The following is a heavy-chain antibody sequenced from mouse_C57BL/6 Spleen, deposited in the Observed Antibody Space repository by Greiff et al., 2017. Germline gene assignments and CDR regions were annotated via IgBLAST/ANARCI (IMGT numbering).Heavy chain of an antibody. J-gene: IGHJ2*01. CDR1: GFTFSSYA. Sequence: EVQGVESGGGLVKPGGSLKLSCAASGFTFSSYAMSWVRQTPEKRLEWVATISDGGSYTYYPDNVKGRFTISRDNAKNNLYLQMSHLKSEDTAMYYCARDKYYGSSSYFDYWGQGTTLTVSS. V-gene: IGHV5-4*01. CDR3: ARDKYYGSSSYFDY. CDR2: ISDGGSYT. D-gene: IGHD1-1*01.